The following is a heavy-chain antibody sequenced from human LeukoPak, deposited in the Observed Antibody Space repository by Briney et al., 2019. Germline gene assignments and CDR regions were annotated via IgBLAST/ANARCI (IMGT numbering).Heavy chain of an antibody. CDR2: IYTSGGT. V-gene: IGHV4-61*02. Sequence: SETLSLTCTVSGGSISSGSYYWSWIRRPAGKGLEWIGRIYTSGGTNYNPSLKSRVTISVDTSKNQFSLKLSSVTAADTAVYYCARVGIAARGDAFDIWGQGTMVTVSS. CDR3: ARVGIAARGDAFDI. CDR1: GGSISSGSYY. J-gene: IGHJ3*02. D-gene: IGHD6-6*01.